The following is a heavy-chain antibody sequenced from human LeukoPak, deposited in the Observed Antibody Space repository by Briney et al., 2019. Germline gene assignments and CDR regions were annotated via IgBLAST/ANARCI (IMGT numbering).Heavy chain of an antibody. CDR1: GYTFTDNY. CDR2: VNPDSGGI. Sequence: ASVKVSCKASGYTFTDNYIHWVRQAPGQGLEWMGRVNPDSGGISYAQKFQGRVTMTRDTSINTAFVELRRLRSDDTATYYCARAQNYHDRSGYSDDTFDVWGHGTMITVSS. J-gene: IGHJ3*01. CDR3: ARAQNYHDRSGYSDDTFDV. D-gene: IGHD3-22*01. V-gene: IGHV1-2*06.